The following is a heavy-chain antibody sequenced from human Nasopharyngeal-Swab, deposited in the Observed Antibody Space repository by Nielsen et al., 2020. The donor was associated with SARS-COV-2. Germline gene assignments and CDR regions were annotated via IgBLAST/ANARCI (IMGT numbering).Heavy chain of an antibody. Sequence: VRQMPGKGLEWMGIIYPGDSDTRYSPSFQGQVTISADKSISTAYLQWSSLKASDTAIYYCARQLAVAGTSFDYWGQGTLVTVSS. CDR3: ARQLAVAGTSFDY. V-gene: IGHV5-51*01. CDR2: IYPGDSDT. J-gene: IGHJ4*02. D-gene: IGHD6-19*01.